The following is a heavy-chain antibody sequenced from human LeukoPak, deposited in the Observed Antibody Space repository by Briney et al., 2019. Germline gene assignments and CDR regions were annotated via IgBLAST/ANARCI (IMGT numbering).Heavy chain of an antibody. D-gene: IGHD4-17*01. Sequence: GGSLRLSCAASGFTFSSYSMQRVRKTPGKGLEWVGIMSNSGENTFYGEAVKGRFTISRDNSQNTLYLQMNSLRPEDTAVYYCAKGGASVTRYVDYWGQGTLVTVSS. CDR3: AKGGASVTRYVDY. CDR2: MSNSGENT. J-gene: IGHJ4*02. V-gene: IGHV3-30*18. CDR1: GFTFSSYS.